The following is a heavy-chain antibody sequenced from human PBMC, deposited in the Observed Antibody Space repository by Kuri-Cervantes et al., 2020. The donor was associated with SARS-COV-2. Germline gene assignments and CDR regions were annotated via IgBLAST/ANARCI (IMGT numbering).Heavy chain of an antibody. CDR3: ATTYAYCGGDCSTFGY. V-gene: IGHV1-8*02. D-gene: IGHD2-21*01. J-gene: IGHJ4*02. CDR2: MNPNNGNT. Sequence: ASVKVSCKASGYIFTTCEINWVRQVPGQGLEWIGWMNPNNGNTGYAQKFQGRVTMTEDTSTDTAYMELSSLRSEDTAVYYCATTYAYCGGDCSTFGYWGQGTLVTVSS. CDR1: GYIFTTCE.